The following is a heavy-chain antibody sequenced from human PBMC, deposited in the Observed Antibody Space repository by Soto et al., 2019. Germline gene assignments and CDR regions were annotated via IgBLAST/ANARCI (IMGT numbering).Heavy chain of an antibody. V-gene: IGHV1-69*01. J-gene: IGHJ4*02. CDR3: ARDRDDYGSGNYYNRMDF. CDR2: IIPIFGTP. D-gene: IGHD3-10*01. CDR1: GGIFSTYA. Sequence: QVQLVQSGAEVKKPGSSVKVSCKASGGIFSTYAISWLRRAPGQGLEWMGGIIPIFGTPNYAQRCQGRVTITADESTSTAYRELSRLRSEDTAVDYCARDRDDYGSGNYYNRMDFWGQGTLVTVSS.